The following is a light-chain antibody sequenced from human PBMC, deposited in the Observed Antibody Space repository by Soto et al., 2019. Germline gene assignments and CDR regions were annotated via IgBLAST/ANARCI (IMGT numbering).Light chain of an antibody. Sequence: DIQMTQSPSSLSASVGDRVTITCRASQAIGNDLGWYQQRPGKAPNRLIYAASRLQSGVSSRFSGSGSGTEFPLTISSLQPEDFATYYCLQHNSYPRAFGAGTRVEIK. J-gene: IGKJ4*01. CDR2: AAS. CDR3: LQHNSYPRA. V-gene: IGKV1-17*01. CDR1: QAIGND.